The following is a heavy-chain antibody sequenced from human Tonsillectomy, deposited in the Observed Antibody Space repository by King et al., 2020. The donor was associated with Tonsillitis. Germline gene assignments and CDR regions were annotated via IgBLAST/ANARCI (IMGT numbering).Heavy chain of an antibody. D-gene: IGHD4-11*01. CDR1: GLTFNNYA. Sequence: VQLVESGGGVVQPGRSLRLSCAVSGLTFNNYAMHWVRQATGKGLEWVAVISFDGGNKYYADSVKGRFTISRDNSESTVFVQMNSLRAEDTAVYYCARGSDYGNSRLDYWGQGTLVTVSS. CDR3: ARGSDYGNSRLDY. J-gene: IGHJ4*02. V-gene: IGHV3-30-3*01. CDR2: ISFDGGNK.